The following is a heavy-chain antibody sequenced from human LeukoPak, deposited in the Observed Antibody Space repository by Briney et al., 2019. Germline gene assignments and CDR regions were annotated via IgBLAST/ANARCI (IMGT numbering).Heavy chain of an antibody. CDR3: ARGRFELPY. V-gene: IGHV4-59*01. J-gene: IGHJ4*02. CDR2: IYYSGST. D-gene: IGHD2-15*01. Sequence: SETLSLTCTVSGGSTSSYYWSWIRQPPGKGLEWIGYIYYSGSTNYNPSLKSRVAMSVDTSNNQFFLRLTSVTAADTALYYCARGRFELPYWGQGTLVTASS. CDR1: GGSTSSYY.